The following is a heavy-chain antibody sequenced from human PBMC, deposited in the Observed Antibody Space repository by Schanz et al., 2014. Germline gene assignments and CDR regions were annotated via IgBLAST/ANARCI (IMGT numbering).Heavy chain of an antibody. J-gene: IGHJ4*02. Sequence: VQLLESGGGLVQPGGSLRLSCAASGFTFSTYAMSWVRQAPGKGLEWVALISNDGSIKYYADSVEGRFTISRDRFQNTLYLRMSSLRAEDTAVYYCARPRFDYGEVDYWGQGTLVTVSS. CDR1: GFTFSTYA. CDR2: ISNDGSIK. CDR3: ARPRFDYGEVDY. D-gene: IGHD4-17*01. V-gene: IGHV3-30*14.